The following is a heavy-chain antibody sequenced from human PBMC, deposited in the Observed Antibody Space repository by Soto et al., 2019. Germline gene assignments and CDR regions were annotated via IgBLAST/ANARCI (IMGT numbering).Heavy chain of an antibody. CDR1: GGSFSGYY. Sequence: SETLSLTCAVYGGSFSGYYWSWIRQPPGKGLEWIGEINHSGSTNYNPSLKSRVTISVDTSKNQFSLKLSSVTAADTAVYYCARAFRSSWYYYYGMDVWGQGTTVTVSS. J-gene: IGHJ6*02. V-gene: IGHV4-34*01. D-gene: IGHD6-13*01. CDR2: INHSGST. CDR3: ARAFRSSWYYYYGMDV.